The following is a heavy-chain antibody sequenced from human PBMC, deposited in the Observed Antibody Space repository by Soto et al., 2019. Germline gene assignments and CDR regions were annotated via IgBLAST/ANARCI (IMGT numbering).Heavy chain of an antibody. J-gene: IGHJ4*02. CDR1: GFTFSSYA. CDR2: ISGSGGST. CDR3: AKDQGSCSGGSCYLDY. Sequence: GGSLRLSCAASGFTFSSYAMSWVRQAPGKGLEWVSAISGSGGSTYYADSVKGRFTISRDNSKNTLYLQMNSLRAEDTAVYYCAKDQGSCSGGSCYLDYWGQGTLVTVSS. D-gene: IGHD2-15*01. V-gene: IGHV3-23*01.